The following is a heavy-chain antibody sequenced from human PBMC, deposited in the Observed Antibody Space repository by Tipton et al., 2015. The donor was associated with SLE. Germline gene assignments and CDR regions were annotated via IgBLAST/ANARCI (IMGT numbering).Heavy chain of an antibody. V-gene: IGHV4-39*07. CDR3: ARSMGETDAFDI. Sequence: GLVKPSETLSPTCTVSGGSISSSSYYWGWIRQPPGKGLEWIGSIYYSGSTYYNPSLKSRVTISVDTSKNQFSLKLSSVTAADTAVYYCARSMGETDAFDIWGQGTMVTVSS. J-gene: IGHJ3*02. CDR2: IYYSGST. D-gene: IGHD3-16*01. CDR1: GGSISSSSYY.